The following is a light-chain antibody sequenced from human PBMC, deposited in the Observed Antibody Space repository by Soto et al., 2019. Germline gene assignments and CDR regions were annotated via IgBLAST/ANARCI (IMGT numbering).Light chain of an antibody. CDR1: SSNIGSNT. V-gene: IGLV1-44*01. Sequence: QSVLTQPPSASGTPGQRVTISCSGSSSNIGSNTVNWYQQLPGTAPKLLIYSNNQRPSGVPDRFSSSKSGTSASLAISGLQSEDGTDYYCAAWDDSLNGLYVFGTGTKLTVL. J-gene: IGLJ1*01. CDR2: SNN. CDR3: AAWDDSLNGLYV.